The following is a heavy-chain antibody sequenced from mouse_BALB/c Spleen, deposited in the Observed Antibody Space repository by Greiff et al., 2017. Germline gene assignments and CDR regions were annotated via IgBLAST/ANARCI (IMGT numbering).Heavy chain of an antibody. J-gene: IGHJ1*01. CDR1: GFTFSNYW. CDR2: IRLKSNNYAT. Sequence: EVKLVESGGGLVQPGGSMKLSCVASGFTFSNYWMNWVRQSPEKGLEWVAEIRLKSNNYATHYAESVKGRFTISRDDSKSSVYLQMNNLRAEDTGIYYCTRNYYGSSYGYFDVWGAGTTVTVSS. V-gene: IGHV6-6*02. CDR3: TRNYYGSSYGYFDV. D-gene: IGHD1-1*01.